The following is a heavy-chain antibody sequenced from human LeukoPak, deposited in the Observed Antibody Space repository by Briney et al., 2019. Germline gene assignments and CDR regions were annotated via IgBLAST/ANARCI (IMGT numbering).Heavy chain of an antibody. Sequence: GGSLRLSCAASGFTFSNYGMHWVRQAPRKGLEWVEVIWYDANNKYYADTVKGRLTISRDNSKTTLSLQMNSLRAEDTAVYYCARDPSLRVTLDYWGQGTLVTVSS. CDR1: GFTFSNYG. V-gene: IGHV3-33*01. CDR3: ARDPSLRVTLDY. D-gene: IGHD4-4*01. J-gene: IGHJ4*02. CDR2: IWYDANNK.